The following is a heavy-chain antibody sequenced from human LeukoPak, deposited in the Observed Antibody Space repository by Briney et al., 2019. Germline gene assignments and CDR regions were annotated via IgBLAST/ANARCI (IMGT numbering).Heavy chain of an antibody. D-gene: IGHD6-19*01. CDR3: ARGGSGWYGRFDY. CDR2: ISFDGSKK. Sequence: GGSLRLSCAASGFTFSSYEMHWVRQAPGKGLEWVAVISFDGSKKYHADSVMGRFTISRDTSKNTLYLQMTSLRAEDTAVCYCARGGSGWYGRFDYWGQGTLVTVSS. J-gene: IGHJ4*02. V-gene: IGHV3-30*04. CDR1: GFTFSSYE.